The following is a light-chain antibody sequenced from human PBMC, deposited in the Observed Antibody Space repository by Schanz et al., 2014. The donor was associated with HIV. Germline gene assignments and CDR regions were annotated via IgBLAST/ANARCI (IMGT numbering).Light chain of an antibody. J-gene: IGKJ1*01. CDR3: QQYDDWPTWT. CDR1: QSVSSN. CDR2: RAS. V-gene: IGKV3-15*01. Sequence: VVMTQSPATLSVSLGERATLSCRASQSVSSNLAWYQQKPGQAPRLLIYRASTRAAGIPARFSGSGSGTEFTLTISSLQSEDFAVYYCQQYDDWPTWTFGPGTMLEVK.